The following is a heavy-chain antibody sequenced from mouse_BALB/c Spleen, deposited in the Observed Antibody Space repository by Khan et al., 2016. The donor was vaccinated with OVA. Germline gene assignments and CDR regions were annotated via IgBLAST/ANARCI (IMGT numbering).Heavy chain of an antibody. Sequence: QVQLKESGPGLVAPSQSLSITCTVSGFSLSRYNIHWVRQPPGKGLEWLGMIWGGGGTDYNSTLKIRLSISKDNSKSQVFLKMNSLQTDDTAMYYGARAYYRYDGYYAVDYWGQGTSVTVSS. D-gene: IGHD2-14*01. J-gene: IGHJ4*01. CDR3: ARAYYRYDGYYAVDY. CDR1: GFSLSRYN. CDR2: IWGGGGT. V-gene: IGHV2-6-4*01.